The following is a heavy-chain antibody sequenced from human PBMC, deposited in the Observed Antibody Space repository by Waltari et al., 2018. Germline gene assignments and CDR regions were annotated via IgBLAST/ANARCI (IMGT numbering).Heavy chain of an antibody. CDR3: ARGGSGLEDAFDI. CDR2: IYYSGST. D-gene: IGHD3-10*01. J-gene: IGHJ3*02. CDR1: GGSISSGGYY. V-gene: IGHV4-31*03. Sequence: QVQLQESGPGLVKPSQTLSLTCTVSGGSISSGGYYWSWIRQHPGKGLELIGYIYYSGSTYYNPSLKSRVTISVDTSKNQFSLKLSSVTAADTAVYYCARGGSGLEDAFDIWGQGTMVTVSS.